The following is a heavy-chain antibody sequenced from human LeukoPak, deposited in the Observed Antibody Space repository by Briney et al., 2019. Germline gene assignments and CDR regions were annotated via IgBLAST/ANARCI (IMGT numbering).Heavy chain of an antibody. CDR1: GYTFTSYY. Sequence: ASVKVSCKASGYTFTSYYMHWVRQAPGQGLEWMGIINPSGGSTSYAQKFQGRVTMTRDMSTSTDYLELSSLRSDDTAVYYCARVLVVVAATPFGYWGQGTLVTVSS. CDR2: INPSGGST. J-gene: IGHJ4*02. D-gene: IGHD2-15*01. CDR3: ARVLVVVAATPFGY. V-gene: IGHV1-46*01.